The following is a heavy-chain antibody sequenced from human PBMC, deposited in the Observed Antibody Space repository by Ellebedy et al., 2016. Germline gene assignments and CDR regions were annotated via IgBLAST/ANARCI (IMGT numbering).Heavy chain of an antibody. CDR3: ARVDGYKTLDY. J-gene: IGHJ4*02. Sequence: SETLSLTCAVYGGSFSGYYWSWIRQPPGKGLEWIGEINHSGSTNYNPSLKSRVTISVDTSKNQFSLKLSSVTAADTAVYYCARVDGYKTLDYWGQGTLVTVSS. CDR1: GGSFSGYY. D-gene: IGHD5-24*01. V-gene: IGHV4-34*01. CDR2: INHSGST.